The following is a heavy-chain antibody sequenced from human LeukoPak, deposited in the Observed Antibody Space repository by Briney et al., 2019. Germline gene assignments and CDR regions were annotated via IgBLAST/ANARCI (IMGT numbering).Heavy chain of an antibody. CDR2: ISTSGTYI. CDR1: GFTFRSYT. D-gene: IGHD3-3*01. Sequence: GGSLRLSCAASGFTFRSYTMNWVRQAPGKGLEWISSISTSGTYIYYADSVKGRFTISRDNAKSSVYLQMNSLRAEDTAVYYCAKVGPHTIFGVGQFDYWGQGTLVTVSS. J-gene: IGHJ4*02. CDR3: AKVGPHTIFGVGQFDY. V-gene: IGHV3-21*04.